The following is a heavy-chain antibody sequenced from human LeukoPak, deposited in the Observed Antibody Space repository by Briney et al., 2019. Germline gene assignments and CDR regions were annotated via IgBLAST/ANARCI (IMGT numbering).Heavy chain of an antibody. Sequence: SETLSLTCTVSGGSISSYYWSWIRQPAGKGLEWIGRIYTGGSTNYNPSLKSRVTMSVETSKKQFTLKPSYVTAADTAVYYCARERGYLDYWGPGTLVTVSS. V-gene: IGHV4-4*07. CDR2: IYTGGST. D-gene: IGHD6-13*01. CDR1: GGSISSYY. J-gene: IGHJ4*02. CDR3: ARERGYLDY.